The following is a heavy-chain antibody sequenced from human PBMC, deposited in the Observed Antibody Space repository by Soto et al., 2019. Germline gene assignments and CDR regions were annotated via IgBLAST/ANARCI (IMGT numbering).Heavy chain of an antibody. J-gene: IGHJ5*02. CDR2: INHSGST. CDR1: GGSFGGYY. V-gene: IGHV4-34*01. Sequence: PSFTCAVYGGSFGGYYWSWIRQPPGKGLEWIGEINHSGSTNYNPSLKSRVTISVDTSKNQFSLKLSSVTAADTAVYYCARGQLNWFDPWGQGTLVTVSS. CDR3: ARGQLNWFDP. D-gene: IGHD1-1*01.